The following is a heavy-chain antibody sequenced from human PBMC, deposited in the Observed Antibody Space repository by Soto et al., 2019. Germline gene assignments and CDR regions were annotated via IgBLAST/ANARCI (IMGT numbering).Heavy chain of an antibody. D-gene: IGHD3-16*01. CDR1: GFTFRNYP. CDR3: ARVALRIMITLGGPLY. Sequence: QVHLVESGGGVVQPGRSLRLSCADSGFTFRNYPMHWVRQAPGKGLEWLAVISYDGSNEYYADSVKGRFTISRDNSKNTLYLQMNSLRAEDTAVYYCARVALRIMITLGGPLYWGQGTLVTVSS. J-gene: IGHJ4*02. V-gene: IGHV3-30-3*01. CDR2: ISYDGSNE.